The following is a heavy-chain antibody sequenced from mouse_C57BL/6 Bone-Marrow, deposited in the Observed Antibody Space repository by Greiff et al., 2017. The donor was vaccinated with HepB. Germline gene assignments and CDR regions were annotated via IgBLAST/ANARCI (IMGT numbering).Heavy chain of an antibody. V-gene: IGHV1-66*01. J-gene: IGHJ4*01. CDR1: GYSFTSYY. D-gene: IGHD3-2*02. CDR3: ARWGQQLRRRDYAMDY. CDR2: IYPGSGNT. Sequence: QVQLQQSGPELVKPGASVKISCKASGYSFTSYYIHWVKQRPGQGLEWIGWIYPGSGNTKYNEKFKGKATLTADTSSSTAYMQLSSLTSKDSAVYYCARWGQQLRRRDYAMDYWGQGTSVTVSS.